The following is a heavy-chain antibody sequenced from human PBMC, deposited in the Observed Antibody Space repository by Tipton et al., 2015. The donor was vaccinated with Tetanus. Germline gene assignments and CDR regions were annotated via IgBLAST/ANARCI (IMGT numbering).Heavy chain of an antibody. Sequence: VQLVQSGAEVKKPGESLKISCQGSGYNFPHYWISWVRQMPGKGLEWMGIIYPGDSDATYSPSFRGQVTISADKSISTAYLEWSSLKASDTAIYFCARLPKHYSASGSTWGQGTLVTVSS. CDR1: GYNFPHYW. J-gene: IGHJ5*02. D-gene: IGHD3-10*01. V-gene: IGHV5-51*01. CDR2: IYPGDSDA. CDR3: ARLPKHYSASGST.